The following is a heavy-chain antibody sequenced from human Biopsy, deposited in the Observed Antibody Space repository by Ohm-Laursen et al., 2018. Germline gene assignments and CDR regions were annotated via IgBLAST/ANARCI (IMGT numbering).Heavy chain of an antibody. CDR2: IYYSGST. CDR3: ARATNSTGWPYYYFYGMDV. Sequence: PGTLSLTCTVSGDSIGTFYWNWIRQSPGKGLEWIGYIYYSGSTNYNPSLKSRVTISVDTSKNQFSLRLNSVTAADTAVYYCARATNSTGWPYYYFYGMDVWGQGTTVTVSS. D-gene: IGHD2/OR15-2a*01. J-gene: IGHJ6*02. CDR1: GDSIGTFY. V-gene: IGHV4-59*01.